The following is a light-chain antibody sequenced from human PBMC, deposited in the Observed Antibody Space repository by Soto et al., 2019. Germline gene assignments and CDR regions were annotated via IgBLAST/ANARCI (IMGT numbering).Light chain of an antibody. V-gene: IGKV3-15*01. CDR3: QQANSFPPT. CDR2: GAS. CDR1: QSVYNN. J-gene: IGKJ4*01. Sequence: EIVMTQSPATLSVSPGERATLSCRASQSVYNNLAWYQQKPGQAPRLLIYGASTRATGIPARFSGSGSGTEFTLTISSLQSEDFATYYCQQANSFPPTFGGGTKVEIK.